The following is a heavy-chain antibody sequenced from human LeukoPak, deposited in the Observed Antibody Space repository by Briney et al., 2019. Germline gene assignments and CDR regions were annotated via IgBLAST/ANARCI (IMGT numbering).Heavy chain of an antibody. V-gene: IGHV1-2*02. D-gene: IGHD3-10*01. Sequence: ASVKVSCKASGYTFTGYYMHWVRQAPGQGPEWMGWINPNSGGTNYAQKFQGRVTMTRDTSISTAYMELSRLRSDDTAVYYCAKGWFGELSPLYFDYWGQGTLVTVSS. CDR1: GYTFTGYY. CDR3: AKGWFGELSPLYFDY. CDR2: INPNSGGT. J-gene: IGHJ4*02.